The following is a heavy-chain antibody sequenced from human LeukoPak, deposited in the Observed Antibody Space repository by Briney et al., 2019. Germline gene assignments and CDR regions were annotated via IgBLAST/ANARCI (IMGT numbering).Heavy chain of an antibody. CDR2: ISGSAAST. J-gene: IGHJ4*02. D-gene: IGHD6-13*01. CDR3: TRSVRIAANV. V-gene: IGHV3-23*01. Sequence: GSLRLSCAASGFTFNTYAMTWVRQAPGKGLEWVSSISGSAASTYYADSVKGRFTISRDSSKNTLYLQMNSLRAEDTAIYYCTRSVRIAANVWGQGTLVTVSS. CDR1: GFTFNTYA.